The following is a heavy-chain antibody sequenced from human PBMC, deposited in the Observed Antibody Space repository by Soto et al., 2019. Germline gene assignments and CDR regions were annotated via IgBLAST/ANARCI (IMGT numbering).Heavy chain of an antibody. J-gene: IGHJ6*03. CDR2: IYHSGST. CDR3: ARARVVVVAATESDYYYYYMDV. V-gene: IGHV4-4*02. Sequence: QVQLQESGPGLVKPSGTLSLTCAVSSGSISSSNWWSWVRQPPGKGLEWIGEIYHSGSTNYNPSLKSRVTISVDKSKNQFSLTLSSVTAADTAVYYCARARVVVVAATESDYYYYYMDVWGKGTTVTVSS. D-gene: IGHD2-15*01. CDR1: SGSISSSNW.